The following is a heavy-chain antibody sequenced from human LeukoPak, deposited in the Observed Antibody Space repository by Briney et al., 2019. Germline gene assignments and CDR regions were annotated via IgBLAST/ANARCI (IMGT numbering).Heavy chain of an antibody. CDR3: ARDLVPRSSSGWGYYYYGMDV. Sequence: ASVKVSCKASGYTFTGYYMHWVRQAPGQGLEWMGWINPNSGGTNYAQKFQGRVTMTRDTSISTAYMELSRLRSDDTAVYYCARDLVPRSSSGWGYYYYGMDVWGQGTTVTVSS. J-gene: IGHJ6*02. CDR2: INPNSGGT. D-gene: IGHD6-19*01. V-gene: IGHV1-2*02. CDR1: GYTFTGYY.